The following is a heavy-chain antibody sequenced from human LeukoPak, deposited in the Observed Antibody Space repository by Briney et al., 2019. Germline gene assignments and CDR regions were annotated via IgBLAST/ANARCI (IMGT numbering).Heavy chain of an antibody. V-gene: IGHV3-23*01. Sequence: GGSLRLSCAASGFTFSSYAMSWVRQAPGEGLEWVSAISGSGGSTYYADSVKGRFTISRDNSKNTLYLQMNSLRAEDTAVYYCAKAPIKNLWFGEFDYWGQGTLVTVSS. J-gene: IGHJ4*02. CDR1: GFTFSSYA. CDR2: ISGSGGST. D-gene: IGHD3-10*01. CDR3: AKAPIKNLWFGEFDY.